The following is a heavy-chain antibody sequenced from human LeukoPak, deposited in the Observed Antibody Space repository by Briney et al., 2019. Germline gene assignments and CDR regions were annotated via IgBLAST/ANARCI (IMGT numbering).Heavy chain of an antibody. Sequence: GGSLRLSCAASGFTFSSYGMNWVRQAPGKGLEWVSYISSSSTITYADSVKGRFTISRDNSKNTLYLQMNSLRAEDTAVYYCAKEDYDILTGLPYFDYWGQGTLVTVSS. D-gene: IGHD3-9*01. CDR3: AKEDYDILTGLPYFDY. CDR1: GFTFSSYG. J-gene: IGHJ4*02. V-gene: IGHV3-48*01. CDR2: ISSSSTI.